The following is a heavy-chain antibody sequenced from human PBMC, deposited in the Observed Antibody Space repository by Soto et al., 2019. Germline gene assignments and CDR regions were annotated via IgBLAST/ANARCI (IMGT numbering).Heavy chain of an antibody. CDR2: IYHSGST. V-gene: IGHV4-30-2*01. J-gene: IGHJ4*02. D-gene: IGHD5-18*01. CDR3: ARDRGYSYGSFDS. Sequence: QLHLQESGSGLVKPSQTLSLTCAVSGGSISSGGYSWSWIRQPRGKGLEWIGYIYHSGSTYYNPSLMSRGAISVDRSKNKFSRKLISVTAADAAVYYCARDRGYSYGSFDSWGQGTLVTVSS. CDR1: GGSISSGGYS.